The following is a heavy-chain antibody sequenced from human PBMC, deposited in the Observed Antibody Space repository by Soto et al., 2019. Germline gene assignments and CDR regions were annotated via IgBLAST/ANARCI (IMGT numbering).Heavy chain of an antibody. CDR1: GFTFSSYA. D-gene: IGHD3-3*01. J-gene: IGHJ5*02. V-gene: IGHV3-30-3*01. Sequence: QVQLVESGGGVVQPGRSLRLSCAASGFTFSSYAMHWVRQAPGKGLEWVAVISYDGSNKYYADSVKGRFTISRDNSKNTLYRKMNSRRAEDTVVYYGGRRGGAGGFLEWDNWFDPWGQGTLVTVSS. CDR3: GRRGGAGGFLEWDNWFDP. CDR2: ISYDGSNK.